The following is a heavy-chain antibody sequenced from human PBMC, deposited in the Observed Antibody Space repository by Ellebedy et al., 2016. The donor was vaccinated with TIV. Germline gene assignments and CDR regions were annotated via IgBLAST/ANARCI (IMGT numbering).Heavy chain of an antibody. V-gene: IGHV1-18*01. CDR3: ARDNGLQFRRAGHYGMDV. CDR2: ISDYSGDT. CDR1: GYTFINYG. J-gene: IGHJ6*02. Sequence: AASVKVSCKASGYTFINYGFSWVRQAPGQGLEWMGWISDYSGDTNIAQKFQGRVTLTTDTTTPTANMDLRNLTTDETAVYCCARDNGLQFRRAGHYGMDVWGQGTAVIVSS. D-gene: IGHD2-21*01.